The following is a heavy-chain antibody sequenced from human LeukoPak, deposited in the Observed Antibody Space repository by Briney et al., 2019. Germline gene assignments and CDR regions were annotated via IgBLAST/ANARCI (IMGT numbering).Heavy chain of an antibody. CDR1: GGTFSSYA. J-gene: IGHJ3*02. CDR3: ARVSSSSSHDAFDI. D-gene: IGHD6-6*01. CDR2: IIPIFGTA. Sequence: SGMVSCKASGGTFSSYAISWVRQAPGQGLEWMGGIIPIFGTANYAQKFQGRVTITTDESTSTAYMELSSLRSEDTAVYYCARVSSSSSHDAFDIWGQGTMVTVSS. V-gene: IGHV1-69*05.